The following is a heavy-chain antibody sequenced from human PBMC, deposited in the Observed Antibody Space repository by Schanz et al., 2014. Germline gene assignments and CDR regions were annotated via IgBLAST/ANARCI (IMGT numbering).Heavy chain of an antibody. CDR3: ARDRGHGAWPGDI. V-gene: IGHV4-31*03. D-gene: IGHD3-10*01. Sequence: QVQLQESGPGLLKPSETLSLTCTVSGGSVSSGGDYWSWIRQHPGKGLEWIGFISYSGSTYYNPSLKTRITISVDTSKNQFSLNLSSATAAATAVYYGARDRGHGAWPGDIWGQGTLVTVSS. CDR1: GGSVSSGGDY. J-gene: IGHJ3*02. CDR2: ISYSGST.